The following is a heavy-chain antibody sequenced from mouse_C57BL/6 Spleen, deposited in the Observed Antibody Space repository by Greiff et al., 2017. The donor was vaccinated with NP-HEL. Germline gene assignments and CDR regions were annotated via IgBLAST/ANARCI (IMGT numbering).Heavy chain of an antibody. V-gene: IGHV5-4*01. CDR1: GFTFSSYA. Sequence: EVQGVESGGGLVKPGGSLKLSCAASGFTFSSYAMSWVRQTPEKRLEWVATISDGGSYTYYPDNVKGRFTISRDNAKNNLYLKMRHLKSEDTARYYCARGNWDGFAYWGQGTLVTVSA. D-gene: IGHD4-1*01. J-gene: IGHJ3*01. CDR2: ISDGGSYT. CDR3: ARGNWDGFAY.